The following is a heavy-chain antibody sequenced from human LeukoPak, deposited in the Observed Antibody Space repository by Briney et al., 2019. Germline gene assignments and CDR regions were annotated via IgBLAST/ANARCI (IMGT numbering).Heavy chain of an antibody. Sequence: GGSLRLSCAASEFTFSSYSMNWVRQAPGKGLEWVSAISGSGGSTYYADSVKGRFTISRDNSKNTLYLQMNSLRAEDTAVYYCAKAIKQQLVNFDYWGQGTLVTVSS. J-gene: IGHJ4*02. CDR2: ISGSGGST. V-gene: IGHV3-23*01. D-gene: IGHD6-13*01. CDR3: AKAIKQQLVNFDY. CDR1: EFTFSSYS.